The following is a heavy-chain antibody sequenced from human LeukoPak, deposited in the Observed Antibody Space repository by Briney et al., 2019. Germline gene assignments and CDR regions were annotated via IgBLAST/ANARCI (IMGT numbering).Heavy chain of an antibody. CDR2: ISYDGSNK. Sequence: GGSLRLSSAASGFTFSSYAMHWVRQAPGKGLEWVAVISYDGSNKYYADSVKGRFTISRDNAKGSVYLQMNSLRAEDTAIYHCATYINWVAGDVWGQGTTVIVSS. J-gene: IGHJ6*02. CDR1: GFTFSSYA. V-gene: IGHV3-30*04. D-gene: IGHD1-1*01. CDR3: ATYINWVAGDV.